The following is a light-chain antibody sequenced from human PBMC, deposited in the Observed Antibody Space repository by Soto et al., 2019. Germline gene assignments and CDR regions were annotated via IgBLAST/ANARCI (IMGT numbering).Light chain of an antibody. J-gene: IGKJ5*01. Sequence: DIVMTQSPDSLAVSLGERATINCKSSQSVLYSSNNKNYLAWYQQKLGQPPKLLIYWASSRESGVPDRFSGSGSGTDFTLTISSLQPEDSATYYCQQSYSTPIPFGQGTRLEIK. V-gene: IGKV4-1*01. CDR3: QQSYSTPIP. CDR2: WAS. CDR1: QSVLYSSNNKNY.